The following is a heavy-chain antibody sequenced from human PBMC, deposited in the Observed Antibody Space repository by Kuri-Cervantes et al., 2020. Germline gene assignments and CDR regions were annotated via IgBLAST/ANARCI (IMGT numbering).Heavy chain of an antibody. CDR3: ARDLVGYSYGDY. CDR2: ISYDGSNK. D-gene: IGHD5-18*01. J-gene: IGHJ4*02. V-gene: IGHV3-30-3*01. CDR1: GFTFSSYA. Sequence: GGSLRLSCAASGFTFSSYAMHWVRQAPGKGLEWVAVISYDGSNKYYADSVKGRFTISRDNSKNTLYLQMNSLRAEDTAVYYCARDLVGYSYGDYWGQGTLVTVSS.